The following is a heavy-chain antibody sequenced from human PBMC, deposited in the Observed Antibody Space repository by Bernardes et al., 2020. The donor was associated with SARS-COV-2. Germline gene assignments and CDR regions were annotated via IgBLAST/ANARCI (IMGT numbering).Heavy chain of an antibody. Sequence: GGSLRLSCAASGFTFSSYWMHWVRQAPGKGLVWVSRINSDGSSTSYADSVKGRFTISRDNAKNTLYLQMNSLRAEDTAVYYCAREGSSSGWYDYYYYYGMDVWGQGTTVTVSS. CDR1: GFTFSSYW. CDR3: AREGSSSGWYDYYYYYGMDV. V-gene: IGHV3-74*01. D-gene: IGHD6-19*01. CDR2: INSDGSST. J-gene: IGHJ6*02.